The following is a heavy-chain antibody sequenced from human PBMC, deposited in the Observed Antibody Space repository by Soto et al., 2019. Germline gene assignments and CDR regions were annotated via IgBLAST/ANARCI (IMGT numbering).Heavy chain of an antibody. J-gene: IGHJ6*02. V-gene: IGHV1-69*13. CDR1: GGTFSSYA. CDR2: IIPIFGTA. Sequence: ASVKVSFKASGGTFSSYAISWLRQAPGQGLEWMGGIIPIFGTANYAQKFQGRVTITADESTSTAYMELSSLRSEDTAVYYCARSGYIVVSMDVWGQGTTVTVSS. D-gene: IGHD2-15*01. CDR3: ARSGYIVVSMDV.